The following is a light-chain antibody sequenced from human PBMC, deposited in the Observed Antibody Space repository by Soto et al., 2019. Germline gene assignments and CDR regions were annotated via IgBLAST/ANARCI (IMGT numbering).Light chain of an antibody. J-gene: IGLJ1*01. CDR2: EVS. CDR1: SSDVGGYNY. CDR3: SSYTSSSILYV. Sequence: QSVLTQPASVSGSPGQSITISCTGTSSDVGGYNYVSWYQQHQGKAPQLIIYEVSNRPSAVSNRFSGSKSGNTASLTISGLQTEDEADYHCSSYTSSSILYVFGTGTTVTVL. V-gene: IGLV2-14*01.